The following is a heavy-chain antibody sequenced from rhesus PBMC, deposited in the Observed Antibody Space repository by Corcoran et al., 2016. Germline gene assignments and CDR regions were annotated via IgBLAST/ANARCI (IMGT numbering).Heavy chain of an antibody. CDR3: ARLNTVLLVVATPGGY. V-gene: IGHV4-80*01. D-gene: IGHD2-21*01. J-gene: IGHJ4*01. Sequence: QVQLQESGPGLVKPSETLSLTCAVSGGSFSSYWLRWIRQPPVNGLACIGEINGNRGSTNYNPSLKRRVTMSKDASKNQFALKLSSVTAADTAVYYCARLNTVLLVVATPGGYWGQGVLVTVSS. CDR2: INGNRGST. CDR1: GGSFSSYW.